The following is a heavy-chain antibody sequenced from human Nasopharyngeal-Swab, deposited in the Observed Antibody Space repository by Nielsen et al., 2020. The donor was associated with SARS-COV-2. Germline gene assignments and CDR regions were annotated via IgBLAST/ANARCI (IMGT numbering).Heavy chain of an antibody. D-gene: IGHD4-23*01. CDR2: IFSNDEK. V-gene: IGHV2-26*01. CDR3: ARILGHGNMIYYYYGMDV. J-gene: IGHJ6*02. CDR1: GFSLSNARMG. Sequence: SGPMLVKPTETLTLTCTVSGFSLSNARMGVSWIRQPPGEALEWLAHIFSNDEKSYSTSLKSRLTISKDTSKSQAVLTMANMDPVDTATYYCARILGHGNMIYYYYGMDVWGQGTTVTVSS.